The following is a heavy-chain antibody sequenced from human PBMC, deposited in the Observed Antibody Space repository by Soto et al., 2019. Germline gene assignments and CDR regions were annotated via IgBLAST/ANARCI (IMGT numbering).Heavy chain of an antibody. CDR3: ARGPGGYSSSSPVGGAFDI. V-gene: IGHV1-69*01. Sequence: QVQLVQSGAEVKKPGSSVKVSCKASGGTFSSYAVSWVRQAPGQGLEWMGGIIPIFGTANYAQKFQGRVTITADESTSTAYMELSSLRSEDTAVYYCARGPGGYSSSSPVGGAFDIWGQGTMVTVSS. D-gene: IGHD6-6*01. CDR1: GGTFSSYA. CDR2: IIPIFGTA. J-gene: IGHJ3*02.